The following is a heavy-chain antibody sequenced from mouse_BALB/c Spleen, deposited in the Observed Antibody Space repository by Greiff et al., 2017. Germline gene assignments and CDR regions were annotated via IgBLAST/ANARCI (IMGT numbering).Heavy chain of an antibody. CDR2: ISYSGST. CDR1: GYSITSDYA. D-gene: IGHD1-1*01. V-gene: IGHV3-2*02. Sequence: EVQLQQSGPGLVKPSQSLSLTCTVTGYSITSDYAWNWIRQSPGNQLEWMDYISYSGSTSYNPSLKSRISITRDTSKNQFFLQLNSVTSEDTATYYCAKGDYYGSSAWFAYWGQGTLVTVSA. CDR3: AKGDYYGSSAWFAY. J-gene: IGHJ3*01.